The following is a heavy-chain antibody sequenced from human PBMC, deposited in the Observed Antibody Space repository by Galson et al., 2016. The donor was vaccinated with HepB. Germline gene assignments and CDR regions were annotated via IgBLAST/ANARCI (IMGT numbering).Heavy chain of an antibody. CDR1: FSLRTNGAG. D-gene: IGHD1-26*01. Sequence: PALVKPTQTLTLTCGFSLRTNGAGVGWIRQPPGKALEWLALIYWDDDKRYSPSLKSRLTVTKDTSKNRVVLTMTNMDPVDTATYYCARVTVGALRMDPFDIWGQGTMVTVSS. CDR3: ARVTVGALRMDPFDI. J-gene: IGHJ3*02. V-gene: IGHV2-5*02. CDR2: IYWDDDK.